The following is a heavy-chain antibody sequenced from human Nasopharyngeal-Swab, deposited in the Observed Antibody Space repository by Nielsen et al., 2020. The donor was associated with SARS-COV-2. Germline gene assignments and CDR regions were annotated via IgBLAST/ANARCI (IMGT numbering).Heavy chain of an antibody. CDR2: IYYSGST. Sequence: SETLSLTCTVSGGSISSYYWSWIRQPPGKGLEWIGYIYYSGSTNYNPSLKSRVTISVDTSKNQFSLKLRSVTAADTAVYYCARGGRGIFGVVTNFDYWGQGTLVTVSS. D-gene: IGHD3-3*01. V-gene: IGHV4-59*01. CDR1: GGSISSYY. CDR3: ARGGRGIFGVVTNFDY. J-gene: IGHJ4*02.